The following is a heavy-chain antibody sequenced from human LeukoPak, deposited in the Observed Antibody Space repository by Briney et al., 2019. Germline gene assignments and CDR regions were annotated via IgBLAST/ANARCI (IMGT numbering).Heavy chain of an antibody. D-gene: IGHD6-13*01. Sequence: SETLSLTCAVYGGSFSGYFWSWIRQPPGKGLEWIGEINDSGNTNYKPSLQSRVTISVDTSKNQFSLKLSSVTAADTAVYYCARDIAAAANYWFDPWGQGTLVTVSS. CDR1: GGSFSGYF. V-gene: IGHV4-34*01. J-gene: IGHJ5*02. CDR3: ARDIAAAANYWFDP. CDR2: INDSGNT.